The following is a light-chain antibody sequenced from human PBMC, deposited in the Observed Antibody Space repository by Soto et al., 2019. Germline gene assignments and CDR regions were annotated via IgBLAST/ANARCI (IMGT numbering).Light chain of an antibody. J-gene: IGKJ1*01. CDR3: QQLNSYPPT. Sequence: IQLTQSPSSLSASVGERVTMSCRASQGISSYLAWYQQKPGKAPKLLIYAASTLQSGVPSRFSGSGSGTDFTLTISSLQPEDFATYYCQQLNSYPPTFGQGTKVDIK. CDR1: QGISSY. V-gene: IGKV1-9*01. CDR2: AAS.